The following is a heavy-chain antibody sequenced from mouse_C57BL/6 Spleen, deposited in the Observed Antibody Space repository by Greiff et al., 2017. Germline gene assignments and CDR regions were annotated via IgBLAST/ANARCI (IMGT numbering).Heavy chain of an antibody. Sequence: QVQLQQSGAELARPGASVKLSCKASGYTFTSYGISWVKQRTGQGLEWIGEIYPRSGNTYYNEKFKGKATLTADKSSSTAYMGLRSLTSEDSAVYFCARSDGYYWYYEVWGTGTTVSV. CDR3: ARSDGYYWYYEV. CDR2: IYPRSGNT. J-gene: IGHJ1*03. CDR1: GYTFTSYG. D-gene: IGHD2-3*01. V-gene: IGHV1-81*01.